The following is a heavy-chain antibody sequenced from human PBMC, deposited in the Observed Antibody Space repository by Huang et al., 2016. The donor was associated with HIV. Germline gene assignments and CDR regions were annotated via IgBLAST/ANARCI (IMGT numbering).Heavy chain of an antibody. CDR1: GGTFNNYA. Sequence: VSCRGSGGTFNNYAISWVRQAPGQGLEWMGGIIPMFGTPNYAQKFQDRVTITADESTATAYMEVSRLRSEDTAVYYCARDPTGYHYYFDYWGQGSLVTVSS. CDR2: IIPMFGTP. J-gene: IGHJ4*02. V-gene: IGHV1-69*01. D-gene: IGHD1-1*01. CDR3: ARDPTGYHYYFDY.